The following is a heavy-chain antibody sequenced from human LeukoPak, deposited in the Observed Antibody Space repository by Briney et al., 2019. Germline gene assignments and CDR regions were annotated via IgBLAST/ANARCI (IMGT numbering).Heavy chain of an antibody. J-gene: IGHJ4*02. CDR1: NGPINTYQ. V-gene: IGHV4-59*01. CDR3: ARDAFADPLYYYDSSGGFDY. Sequence: SETLSLTCTVSNGPINTYQWSWIRQPPGKGLEWIGNIHYSGSANYNPSLKSRVIISVDTSKNQFSLKLSPVTAEDTAVYYCARDAFADPLYYYDSSGGFDYWGQGTLVTVSS. D-gene: IGHD3-22*01. CDR2: IHYSGSA.